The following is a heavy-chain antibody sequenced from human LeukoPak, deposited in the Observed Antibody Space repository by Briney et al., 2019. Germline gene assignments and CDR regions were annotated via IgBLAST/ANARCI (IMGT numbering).Heavy chain of an antibody. CDR1: GFNFRNYG. CDR3: AKGTTDYGSGYGMDV. Sequence: GGSLRLSCAVSGFNFRNYGMNWVRQAPGKGLEWVSATGGSGESTYYADSVKGRFTISRDNSKNTLFLQMNSLTAEDTAVYYCAKGTTDYGSGYGMDVWGKGTTVIVSS. V-gene: IGHV3-23*01. D-gene: IGHD3-10*01. J-gene: IGHJ6*04. CDR2: TGGSGEST.